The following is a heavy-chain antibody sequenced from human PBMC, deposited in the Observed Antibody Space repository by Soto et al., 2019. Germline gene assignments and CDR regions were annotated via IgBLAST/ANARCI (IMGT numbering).Heavy chain of an antibody. V-gene: IGHV3-48*01. CDR3: AGDCGYGYGMDV. CDR2: ISGASGTI. J-gene: IGHJ6*02. D-gene: IGHD2-15*01. Sequence: EVQLVESGGGLVQPGGSLRLSCAASGFTFRNYNMNWVRQAPGKGLEWLSYISGASGTIYYADSMQGRFTISRDNAKNSLYLQMNSLGAEDTAMYYCAGDCGYGYGMDVWGQGTTVTVSS. CDR1: GFTFRNYN.